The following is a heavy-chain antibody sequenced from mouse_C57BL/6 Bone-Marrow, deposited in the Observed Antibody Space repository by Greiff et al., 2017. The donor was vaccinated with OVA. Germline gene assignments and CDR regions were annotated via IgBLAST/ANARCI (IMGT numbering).Heavy chain of an antibody. V-gene: IGHV5-4*01. J-gene: IGHJ3*01. CDR2: ISDGGSYT. CDR3: AREHYGSPWFAY. Sequence: EVQWVESGGGLVKPGGSLKLSCAASGFTFSSYAMSWVRQTPEKRLEWVATISDGGSYTYYPDNVKGRFTISRDNAKNNLYLQMSHLKSEDTAMYYCAREHYGSPWFAYWGQGTLVTVSA. D-gene: IGHD1-1*01. CDR1: GFTFSSYA.